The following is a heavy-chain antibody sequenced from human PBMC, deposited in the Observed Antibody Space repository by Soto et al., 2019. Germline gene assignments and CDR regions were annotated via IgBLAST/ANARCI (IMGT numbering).Heavy chain of an antibody. CDR3: ARHYNTGAFFDY. V-gene: IGHV4-39*01. D-gene: IGHD1-20*01. J-gene: IGHJ4*02. Sequence: QLQLQESGPGLVKSSEPLSLTCTVSGGSISSSHYWGWIRQPPGKGLEWIGGVFYCGSPYYSPSFKSRITISVDTSKNQFSLRVRSVTATDTAVYFCARHYNTGAFFDYWGQGNLVTVSS. CDR2: VFYCGSP. CDR1: GGSISSSHY.